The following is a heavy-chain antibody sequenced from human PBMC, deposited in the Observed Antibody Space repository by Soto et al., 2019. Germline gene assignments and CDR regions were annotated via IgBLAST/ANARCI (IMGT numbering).Heavy chain of an antibody. J-gene: IGHJ4*02. CDR1: GGSIAGGDYY. Sequence: QVQLQESGPGLVKASQTLSLTCTVFGGSIAGGDYYWSWIRQPPGRGLEWIGYIYSSATTYYNPSLKGRLTISLAQSQVSLKLTSVTATDTGVYYCARGYYESSDYYVGSPALEYWGQGARVSVSS. CDR3: ARGYYESSDYYVGSPALEY. CDR2: IYSSATT. V-gene: IGHV4-30-4*01. D-gene: IGHD3-22*01.